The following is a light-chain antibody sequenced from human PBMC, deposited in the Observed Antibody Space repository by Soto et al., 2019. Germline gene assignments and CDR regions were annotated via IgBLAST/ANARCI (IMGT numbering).Light chain of an antibody. Sequence: EIVLTQSPATLSLSPGERATLSCRASQSVRNSYLAWYQQKPGQAPRLLIFGASSRATGIPDRFSGSGSGTDFTLTISRLEPEDFAVFYCQQYGSSPWTFGQGTKVDIK. J-gene: IGKJ1*01. V-gene: IGKV3-20*01. CDR1: QSVRNSY. CDR3: QQYGSSPWT. CDR2: GAS.